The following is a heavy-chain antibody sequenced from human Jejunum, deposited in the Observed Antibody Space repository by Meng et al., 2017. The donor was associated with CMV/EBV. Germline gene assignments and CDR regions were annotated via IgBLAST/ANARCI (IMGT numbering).Heavy chain of an antibody. CDR2: TRYGEQTT. V-gene: IGHV3-30*02. Sequence: FRFRLFAMHLVRHAPGRALESVAFTRYGEQTTYSLDTVKARFTISKDNSKNTLYLRMSSLRPEDAGIYYCANFPSSAYYSEMDVWGQGTTVTVSS. CDR3: ANFPSSAYYSEMDV. CDR1: FRFRLFA. J-gene: IGHJ6*02.